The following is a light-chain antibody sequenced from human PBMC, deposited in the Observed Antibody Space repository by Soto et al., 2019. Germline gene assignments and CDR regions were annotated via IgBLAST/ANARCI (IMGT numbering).Light chain of an antibody. J-gene: IGLJ2*01. CDR3: SSYTTSNTLV. V-gene: IGLV2-14*03. CDR2: DDT. Sequence: QSALTQPASVSGSPGQSITISCTGTSSDVGAYNFVSWYQQHPGKAPKLMIYDDTNRPSGVSSRFSGSKSGNTASLAISGLQAEDEADYYCSSYTTSNTLVFGGGTKVTVL. CDR1: SSDVGAYNF.